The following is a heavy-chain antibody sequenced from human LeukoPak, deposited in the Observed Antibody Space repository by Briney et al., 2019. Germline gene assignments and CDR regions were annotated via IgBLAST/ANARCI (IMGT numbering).Heavy chain of an antibody. Sequence: LGASVKVSCKASGYTFTGYYMHWVRQAPGQGLEWMGWINPNSGGTNYAQKFQGRVTMTRDTSISTAYMELSRLRSDDTAVYYCARDYSSSLLWYYYYYMDVWAKGPRSPSP. CDR3: ARDYSSSLLWYYYYYMDV. J-gene: IGHJ6*03. CDR1: GYTFTGYY. D-gene: IGHD6-6*01. CDR2: INPNSGGT. V-gene: IGHV1-2*03.